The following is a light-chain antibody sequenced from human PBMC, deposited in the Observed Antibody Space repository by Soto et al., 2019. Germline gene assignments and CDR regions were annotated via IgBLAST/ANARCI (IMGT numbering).Light chain of an antibody. CDR3: QQRSHWPPLT. V-gene: IGKV3-11*01. CDR1: QSVSTY. Sequence: EIVLTQSPATLSMSPGERATLSCRASQSVSTYLDWYHQKPGQAPRLLIFYASNRASGIPSRFSGSGSETNFTPTISRLQPEDFAVYFCQQRSHWPPLTFGGGTKVEIK. CDR2: YAS. J-gene: IGKJ4*01.